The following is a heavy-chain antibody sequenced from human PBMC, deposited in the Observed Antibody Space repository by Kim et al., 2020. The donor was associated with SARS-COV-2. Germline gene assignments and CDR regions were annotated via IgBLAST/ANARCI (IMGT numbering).Heavy chain of an antibody. CDR2: IKQDGRQK. V-gene: IGHV3-7*01. CDR3: GGGPKLDY. J-gene: IGHJ4*02. CDR1: RFIFGDYW. Sequence: GGSLRLSCAASRFIFGDYWMTWVRQAPGKGLEWVANIKQDGRQKYYVDSVKGRFTISRDNAKNSLYLQMNSLRAEDTAVYYCGGGPKLDYWGQGTLFSVS. D-gene: IGHD5-12*01.